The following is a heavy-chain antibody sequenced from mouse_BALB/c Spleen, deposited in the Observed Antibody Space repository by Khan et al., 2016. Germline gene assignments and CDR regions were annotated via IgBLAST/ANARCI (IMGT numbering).Heavy chain of an antibody. CDR3: ARSALTCFDY. CDR1: GYSITSDYA. CDR2: ISYSGST. V-gene: IGHV3-2*02. D-gene: IGHD4-1*01. J-gene: IGHJ2*01. Sequence: EVQLQESGPGLVKPSQSLSLTCTVTGYSITSDYAWNWIRQFPGNKLEWMGYISYSGSTSYNPSLKSRISITRDTSKNQFFLQLNSVTTEDTATYYCARSALTCFDYWGQGTTLTVSS.